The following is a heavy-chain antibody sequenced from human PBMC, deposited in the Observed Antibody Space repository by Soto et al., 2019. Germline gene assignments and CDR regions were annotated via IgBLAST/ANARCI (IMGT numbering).Heavy chain of an antibody. CDR1: GGTFSSYA. CDR3: ARGPSPFWSGYYDYYYYYGMDV. V-gene: IGHV1-69*13. J-gene: IGHJ6*02. Sequence: ASVKVSCKASGGTFSSYAIIWVRQAPGQGLEWMGGIIPIFGTANYAQKFQGRVTITADESTSTAYMELSSLRSEDTAVYYCARGPSPFWSGYYDYYYYYGMDVWGQGTTVTVSS. CDR2: IIPIFGTA. D-gene: IGHD3-3*01.